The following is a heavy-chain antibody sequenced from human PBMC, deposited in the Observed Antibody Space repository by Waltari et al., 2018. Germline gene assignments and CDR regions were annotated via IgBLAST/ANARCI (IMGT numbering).Heavy chain of an antibody. CDR2: INGDGYGI. J-gene: IGHJ4*02. V-gene: IGHV3-74*01. Sequence: EVQLVEAGGYLVQQGGSLRLSCDAHGFPFSYSWMPWVRQSPGKGPVWVSRINGDGYGITYSDSVKGRFTISRDNTKNTLYLQMNSLRVEDTAVYYCARKGGRGYAYGPFYFDYWGQGALVIVSS. CDR1: GFPFSYSW. D-gene: IGHD5-12*01. CDR3: ARKGGRGYAYGPFYFDY.